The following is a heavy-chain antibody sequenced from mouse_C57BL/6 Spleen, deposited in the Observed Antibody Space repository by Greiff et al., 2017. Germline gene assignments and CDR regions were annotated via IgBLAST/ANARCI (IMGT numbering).Heavy chain of an antibody. V-gene: IGHV2-2*01. Sequence: VQGVESGPGLVQPSQSLSITCTVSGFSLTSYGVHWVRQSPGKGLAWLGVIWSGGSTDYNAAFISRLSISKDNSKSRVFFKMNSLQADDTAIYYCAGTSWFAYWGQGTLVTVSA. J-gene: IGHJ3*01. CDR1: GFSLTSYG. CDR2: IWSGGST. CDR3: AGTSWFAY.